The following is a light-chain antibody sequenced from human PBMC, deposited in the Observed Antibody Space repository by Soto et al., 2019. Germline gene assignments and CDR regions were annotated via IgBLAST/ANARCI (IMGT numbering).Light chain of an antibody. J-gene: IGLJ1*01. CDR2: QVT. Sequence: QSALTQPASVSGSPGQSITISCTGTSNDVGGYNYVSWYQQHPGKAPKLLIYQVTNRPSGVSNRFSGSRSGNTASLTISGLQAEDEADYYCSSYTDSSNYVFGTGTKLTVL. CDR3: SSYTDSSNYV. CDR1: SNDVGGYNY. V-gene: IGLV2-14*01.